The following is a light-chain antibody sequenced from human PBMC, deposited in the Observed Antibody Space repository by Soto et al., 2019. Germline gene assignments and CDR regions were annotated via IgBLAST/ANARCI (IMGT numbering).Light chain of an antibody. CDR3: AAWDASLKGV. CDR1: SSNIGSNT. V-gene: IGLV1-44*01. CDR2: SNN. J-gene: IGLJ2*01. Sequence: QSVLTQPPSASGTPGQRVTISCSGISSNIGSNTVNWYQQLPGTAPKLLIYSNNQRPSGVPDRFSGSKSGTSASLAISGLQSEDEADYYCAAWDASLKGVFGGGTKLTVL.